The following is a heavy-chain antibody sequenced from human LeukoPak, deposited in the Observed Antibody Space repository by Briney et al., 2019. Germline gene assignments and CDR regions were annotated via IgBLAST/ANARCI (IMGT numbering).Heavy chain of an antibody. V-gene: IGHV6-1*01. CDR3: ASSIVAAGSLDY. CDR2: TYYRSQWYN. CDR1: EDSISSNSAA. J-gene: IGHJ4*02. D-gene: IGHD6-13*01. Sequence: SQTLSLTCAISEDSISSNSAAWNWIRQSPSSGLEWLGRTYYRSQWYNDYAVSVKSRITINPDTSKNQFSLQLNSVTPEDTAVYYCASSIVAAGSLDYWGQGTLVTASS.